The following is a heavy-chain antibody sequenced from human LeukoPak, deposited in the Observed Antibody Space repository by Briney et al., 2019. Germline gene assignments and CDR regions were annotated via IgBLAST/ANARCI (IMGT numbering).Heavy chain of an antibody. CDR2: TYYRSKWYN. V-gene: IGHV6-1*01. Sequence: SQTLSLTCAISGDSVSSNSAAWNSIRQSPSRGLEWLGRTYYRSKWYNDYAVSVKSRITINPDTSKIQFSLQLNSVTPEDTAVYYCARGKSCIAAPATLDYWGQGTLVTVSS. CDR3: ARGKSCIAAPATLDY. CDR1: GDSVSSNSAA. J-gene: IGHJ4*02. D-gene: IGHD6-6*01.